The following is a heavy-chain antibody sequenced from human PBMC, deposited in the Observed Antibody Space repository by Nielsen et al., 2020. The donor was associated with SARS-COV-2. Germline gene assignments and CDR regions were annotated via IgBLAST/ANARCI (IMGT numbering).Heavy chain of an antibody. CDR2: ISFDGTE. CDR1: GFTFSNYA. Sequence: GGSLRLSCVASGFTFSNYAMHWVRQAPGKGLDWMTIISFDGTEHYADSVKGRFTISRDNSKNTVYLQMNSLKVEDTAVYFCARETIDHTSSFIDYWGQGTLVTVSS. D-gene: IGHD2-2*01. CDR3: ARETIDHTSSFIDY. V-gene: IGHV3-30*04. J-gene: IGHJ4*02.